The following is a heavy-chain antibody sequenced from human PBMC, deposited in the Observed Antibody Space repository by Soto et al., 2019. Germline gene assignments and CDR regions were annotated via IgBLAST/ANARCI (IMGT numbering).Heavy chain of an antibody. CDR3: ASGKDYLWGSYDDTVDV. CDR1: GGSIDSNNW. CDR2: IYHSGTV. D-gene: IGHD3-16*01. V-gene: IGHV4-4*02. J-gene: IGHJ3*01. Sequence: QVQLQESGPGLVEPSGTLSLTCTVSGGSIDSNNWWSWVRQPPGKGLEWIGEIYHSGTVTYRPSLKRRVTFSVDKANTPFSLKLSSVTAADTAVYYCASGKDYLWGSYDDTVDVWGQGRMVIVSS.